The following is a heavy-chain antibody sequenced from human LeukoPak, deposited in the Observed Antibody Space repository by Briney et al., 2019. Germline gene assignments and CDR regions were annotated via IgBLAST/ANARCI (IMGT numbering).Heavy chain of an antibody. J-gene: IGHJ4*02. CDR2: IYYSGST. Sequence: SETLSLTCTVSGSSISSGGYYWSWIRQHPGKGLEWIGHIYYSGSTYYNPSPKSRVTISVDTSKNQFSLKLSSVTAADTAVYYCARDNWNDGIKYFDYWGQGTLVTFSP. CDR1: GSSISSGGYY. CDR3: ARDNWNDGIKYFDY. V-gene: IGHV4-31*03. D-gene: IGHD1-20*01.